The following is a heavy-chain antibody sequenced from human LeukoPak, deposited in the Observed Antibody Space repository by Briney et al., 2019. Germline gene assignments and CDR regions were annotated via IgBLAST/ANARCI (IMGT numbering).Heavy chain of an antibody. J-gene: IGHJ4*02. CDR3: AVTSGYSYATQTNTDY. CDR2: ISYDGSNK. CDR1: GFTFSSYW. V-gene: IGHV3-30*03. D-gene: IGHD5-18*01. Sequence: GGSLRLSCAASGFTFSSYWMSWVRQAPGKGLEWVAVISYDGSNKYYADSVKGRFTISRDNSKNTLYLQMNSLRAEDTAVYYCAVTSGYSYATQTNTDYRGQGTLVTVSS.